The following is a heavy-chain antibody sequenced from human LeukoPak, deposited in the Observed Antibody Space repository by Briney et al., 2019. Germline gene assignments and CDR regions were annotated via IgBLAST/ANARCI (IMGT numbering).Heavy chain of an antibody. CDR1: GFTFDDYA. CDR2: ISWDGGST. D-gene: IGHD6-13*01. Sequence: GGSLRLSCAASGFTFDDYAMHWVRQAPGKGLEWVSLISWDGGSTYYADSVKGRFTISRANSKNSLYLQMNSLRAEDTALYYCAATPGGIAAAGTPFDYWGQGTLVTVSS. V-gene: IGHV3-43D*03. J-gene: IGHJ4*02. CDR3: AATPGGIAAAGTPFDY.